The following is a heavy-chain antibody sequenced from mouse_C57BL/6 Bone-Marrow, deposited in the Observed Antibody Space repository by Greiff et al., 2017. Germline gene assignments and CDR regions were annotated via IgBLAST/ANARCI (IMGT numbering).Heavy chain of an antibody. Sequence: QVQLQQPGAELVMPGASVKLSCKASGYTFTIYFIHFFNHRPGQGLEWIVEIDPSYIYTNYNQKFKVKSTLTVEKSSSTAYMQLRSLKSEDSAVYYCAREIFHFDVWGTGTTVTVSS. CDR2: IDPSYIYT. V-gene: IGHV1-69*01. J-gene: IGHJ1*03. CDR3: AREIFHFDV. CDR1: GYTFTIYF.